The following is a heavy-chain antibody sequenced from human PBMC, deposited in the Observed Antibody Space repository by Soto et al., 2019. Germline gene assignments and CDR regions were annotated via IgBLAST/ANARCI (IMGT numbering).Heavy chain of an antibody. D-gene: IGHD1-26*01. J-gene: IGHJ5*02. CDR2: IYWDDEK. Sequence: QITLRQSGPTRVRPTQPLTLTCNLSGFSISSSGVGVGWIRQPPGKAPEGLVVIYWDDEKRYSPSLKIRLTITKYTPKYQVVLTMTNMDPVDPCTYYCAHSALYSGSYWDGGYFYPWGKGTPVTVSP. CDR1: GFSISSSGVG. CDR3: AHSALYSGSYWDGGYFYP. V-gene: IGHV2-5*02.